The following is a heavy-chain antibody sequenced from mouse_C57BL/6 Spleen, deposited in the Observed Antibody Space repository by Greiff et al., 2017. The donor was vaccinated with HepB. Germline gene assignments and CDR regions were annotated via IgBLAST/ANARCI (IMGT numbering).Heavy chain of an antibody. Sequence: VQLQQPGAELVMPGASVKLSCTASGFNINDYYMHWVKQRTEQGLEWIGRIDPDDGDTKYTPKFKGKATITADKSSNTAYLQLSSLTSEDTAVYYCARYVVEFADWGQGTPVTVSA. CDR1: GFNINDYY. CDR3: ARYVVEFAD. CDR2: IDPDDGDT. V-gene: IGHV14-2*01. J-gene: IGHJ3*01.